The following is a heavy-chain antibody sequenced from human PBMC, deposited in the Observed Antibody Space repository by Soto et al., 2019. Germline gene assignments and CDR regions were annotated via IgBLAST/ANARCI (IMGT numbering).Heavy chain of an antibody. Sequence: GGSLRLSCTASGFSVNSDYMSWVRQAPGKGLEWVSVIFPGGTTYYADSVKGRFTISKDSSKSTLYLQMNNLRAEDTAIFYCARGFHYGTIDSWGQGALVTVSS. V-gene: IGHV3-53*01. CDR1: GFSVNSDY. CDR2: IFPGGTT. J-gene: IGHJ5*01. CDR3: ARGFHYGTIDS. D-gene: IGHD3-10*01.